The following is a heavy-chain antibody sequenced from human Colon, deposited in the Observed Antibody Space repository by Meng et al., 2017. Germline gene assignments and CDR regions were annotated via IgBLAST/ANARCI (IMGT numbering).Heavy chain of an antibody. J-gene: IGHJ4*02. D-gene: IGHD3-10*01. CDR3: ARSEWFGETDY. Sequence: ASVKVSCKASGYTFTNYGVNWVRAAPGQGLEWMGWISAHNGNTHYAQKFQGRVTLSTDTSTSTAYMELSSLRSDDTAAYYCARSEWFGETDYWGQGTVVTVSS. CDR1: GYTFTNYG. V-gene: IGHV1-18*01. CDR2: ISAHNGNT.